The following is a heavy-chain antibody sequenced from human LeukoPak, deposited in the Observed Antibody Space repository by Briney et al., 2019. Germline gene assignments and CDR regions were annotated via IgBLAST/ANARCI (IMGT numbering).Heavy chain of an antibody. Sequence: SETLSLTCTVSGGSISLWQWNWIRQPAGIGLEWIGRCCTGGGPNYNPSLKSRVTMSLDTSKNQFFLKLSSVTAADTAVYFCATGAGPFDYWGQGILVTVSS. J-gene: IGHJ4*02. D-gene: IGHD4-17*01. CDR1: GGSISLWQ. CDR3: ATGAGPFDY. V-gene: IGHV4-4*07. CDR2: CCTGGGP.